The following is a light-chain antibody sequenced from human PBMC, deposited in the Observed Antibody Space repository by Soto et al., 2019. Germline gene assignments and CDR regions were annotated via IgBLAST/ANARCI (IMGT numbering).Light chain of an antibody. CDR1: SSDVGGYNY. CDR3: SSYTISITPYV. J-gene: IGLJ1*01. V-gene: IGLV2-14*01. Sequence: QSALTQPASVSGSPGQSITISCTGTSSDVGGYNYVSWYQQHPGKVPKLMIYDVTNRASGVSDRFSASKSGNTASLTISGLQAEDEADYYCSSYTISITPYVFGTGPKLTVL. CDR2: DVT.